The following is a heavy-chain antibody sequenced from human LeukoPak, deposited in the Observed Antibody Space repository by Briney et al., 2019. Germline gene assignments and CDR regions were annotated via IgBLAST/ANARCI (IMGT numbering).Heavy chain of an antibody. Sequence: ASVKVSCKTSGYTFTNYAFTWVRQAPGQGLEWMGWITSYNGDATYAQKFQGRVTMTTDTSTNTVYMELRSLKSDDTAVYYCARAYDFWSGYFDYWGQGTLVTVSS. CDR3: ARAYDFWSGYFDY. CDR1: GYTFTNYA. J-gene: IGHJ4*02. V-gene: IGHV1-18*01. D-gene: IGHD3-3*01. CDR2: ITSYNGDA.